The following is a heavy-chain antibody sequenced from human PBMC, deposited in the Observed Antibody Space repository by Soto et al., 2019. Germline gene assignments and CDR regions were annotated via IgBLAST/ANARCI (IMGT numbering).Heavy chain of an antibody. V-gene: IGHV4-34*01. J-gene: IGHJ6*02. D-gene: IGHD3-10*01. CDR2: INHSGST. Sequence: QVQLQQWGAGLLKPSETLSLTCAVYGGSFSGYYWSWIRQPPGKGLEWIGEINHSGSTNYNPSLKRRVTISVDTSKNQFSLKLSSVTAADTAVYYCAREVDVLLWFGGYGMDVWGQGTTVTVSS. CDR1: GGSFSGYY. CDR3: AREVDVLLWFGGYGMDV.